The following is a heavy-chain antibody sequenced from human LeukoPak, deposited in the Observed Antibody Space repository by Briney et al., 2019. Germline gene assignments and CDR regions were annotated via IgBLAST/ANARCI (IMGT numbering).Heavy chain of an antibody. J-gene: IGHJ4*02. CDR3: ARVPEKYSSSGFES. D-gene: IGHD6-6*01. V-gene: IGHV4-31*03. CDR2: FYYSGST. Sequence: ASQTLSLTCTVSGGSISSGGYYWSWIRQHLGKGLEWIGYFYYSGSTYYNPSLKSRVTISVDTSKNQFSLKLSSVTAADTAVYYCARVPEKYSSSGFESWGQGTLVTVSS. CDR1: GGSISSGGYY.